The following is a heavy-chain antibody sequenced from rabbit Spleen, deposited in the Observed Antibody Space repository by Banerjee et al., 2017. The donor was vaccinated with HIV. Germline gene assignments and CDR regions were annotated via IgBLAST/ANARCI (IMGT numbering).Heavy chain of an antibody. J-gene: IGHJ4*01. CDR2: IGTSSGTT. Sequence: QSLEESGGDLVKPGASLTLTCKASGFDFSSSYYMCWVRQAPGKGLELIACIGTSSGTTWYASWVNGRFTISRSTSLNTVDLKMTSLTVADTATYFCARDLDGVIGWNFGWWGQGTLVTVS. V-gene: IGHV1S43*01. CDR1: GFDFSSSYY. D-gene: IGHD1-1*01. CDR3: ARDLDGVIGWNFGW.